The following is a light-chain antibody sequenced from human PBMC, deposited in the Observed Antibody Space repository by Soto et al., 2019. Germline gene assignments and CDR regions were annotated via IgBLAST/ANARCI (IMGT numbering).Light chain of an antibody. Sequence: EIVLTQSPATLSLSPGERATLSCRASQSVSSYLAWYQQKPGQAPRLLIYDASNRATGIPARFSGSGSGTELPLPIRSLEPEDFAVYYFQQRSNWPLYTFGQGTKLEIK. CDR1: QSVSSY. V-gene: IGKV3-11*01. J-gene: IGKJ2*01. CDR2: DAS. CDR3: QQRSNWPLYT.